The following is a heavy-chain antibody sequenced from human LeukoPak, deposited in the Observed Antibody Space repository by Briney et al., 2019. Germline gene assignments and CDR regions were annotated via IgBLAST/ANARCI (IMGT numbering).Heavy chain of an antibody. J-gene: IGHJ4*02. CDR2: IKEDGSDK. CDR1: GFTFSNYW. CDR3: AKDRTRQAY. V-gene: IGHV3-7*03. Sequence: GGSLRLSCAASGFTFSNYWMSWVRQTPVKGLEWVANIKEDGSDKYYVDSLKGRFTISRDNAKNSLYLQMNSLRAEDTAVYYCAKDRTRQAYWGQGTLVTVSS. D-gene: IGHD3-3*01.